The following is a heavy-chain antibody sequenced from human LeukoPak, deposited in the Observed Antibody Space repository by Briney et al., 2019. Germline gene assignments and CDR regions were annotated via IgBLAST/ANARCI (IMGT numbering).Heavy chain of an antibody. J-gene: IGHJ5*02. V-gene: IGHV3-7*04. CDR1: GFTFSSHW. CDR3: TVDGGYNRFDP. CDR2: MNEDGSVK. Sequence: PGGSLRLSCAASGFTFSSHWMTWVRQAPGKGLEWVANMNEDGSVKNYVVSVKGRFTISRDNAKNSLYLQMESLRAEDTAVYYCTVDGGYNRFDPWGQGTLVTVPS. D-gene: IGHD3-16*01.